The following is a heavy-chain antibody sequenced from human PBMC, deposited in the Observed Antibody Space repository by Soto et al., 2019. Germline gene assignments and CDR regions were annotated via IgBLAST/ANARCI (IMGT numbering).Heavy chain of an antibody. D-gene: IGHD2-15*01. CDR3: ARVYCSGGSCEDYYYYYYMDV. Sequence: GASVKVSCKASGYTFTSYGISWVRQAPGQGLEWMGWISAYNGNTNYAQKLQGRVTMTTDTSTSTAYMELRSLRSDDTAVYYCARVYCSGGSCEDYYYYYYMDVWGKGTTVTVSS. CDR1: GYTFTSYG. V-gene: IGHV1-18*01. J-gene: IGHJ6*03. CDR2: ISAYNGNT.